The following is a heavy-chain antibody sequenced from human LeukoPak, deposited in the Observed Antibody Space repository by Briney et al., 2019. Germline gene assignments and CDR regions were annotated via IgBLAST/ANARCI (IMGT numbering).Heavy chain of an antibody. V-gene: IGHV1-69*05. J-gene: IGHJ5*02. Sequence: GASVKVSCKASGGTFSGYAISWVRQAPGQGLEWMGGIIPIFGTANYAQKFQGRVTITTDESTSTAYMELSSLRSEDTAVYYCLWFGEYPSTWGQGTLVTVSS. CDR3: LWFGEYPST. CDR2: IIPIFGTA. D-gene: IGHD3-10*01. CDR1: GGTFSGYA.